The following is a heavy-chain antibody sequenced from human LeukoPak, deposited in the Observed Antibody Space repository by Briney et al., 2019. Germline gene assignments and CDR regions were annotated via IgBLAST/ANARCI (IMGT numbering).Heavy chain of an antibody. J-gene: IGHJ4*02. D-gene: IGHD2-15*01. CDR2: ISSNGGST. Sequence: GGSLRLSCSASGFTFSSYAMHWVRQAPGKGLEYVSAISSNGGSTYYADSVKGRFTISRDNSKNTLYLQMSSLRAEDTAVYSCVKATYCSGGSCYSYYFDYWGQGTLVTVSS. CDR3: VKATYCSGGSCYSYYFDY. V-gene: IGHV3-64D*06. CDR1: GFTFSSYA.